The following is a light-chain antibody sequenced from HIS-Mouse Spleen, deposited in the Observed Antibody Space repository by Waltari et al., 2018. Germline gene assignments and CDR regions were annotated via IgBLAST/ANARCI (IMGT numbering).Light chain of an antibody. Sequence: SYELTQPPSVSVSPGQTASITCSGDKLGDKYACWYQQKPGQSPVLVIYQDSKRHSGIARRFSGSNSGNPATLTISGTQAMDEADYYCQAWDSSTVVFGGGTKLTVL. V-gene: IGLV3-1*01. CDR3: QAWDSSTVV. CDR2: QDS. J-gene: IGLJ2*01. CDR1: KLGDKY.